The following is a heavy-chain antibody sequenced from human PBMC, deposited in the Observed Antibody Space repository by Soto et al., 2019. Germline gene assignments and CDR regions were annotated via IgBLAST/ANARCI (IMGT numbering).Heavy chain of an antibody. V-gene: IGHV1-18*01. Sequence: ASVKVSCKASGYTFTSYGISWVRQAPGQGLEWMGWISAYNGNTNYAQKLQGRVTMTTDTSTSTVYMELSSLRSEDTAVYYCAKNIAASDYYGMDVWGQGTTVNVSS. D-gene: IGHD6-6*01. CDR2: ISAYNGNT. CDR1: GYTFTSYG. J-gene: IGHJ6*02. CDR3: AKNIAASDYYGMDV.